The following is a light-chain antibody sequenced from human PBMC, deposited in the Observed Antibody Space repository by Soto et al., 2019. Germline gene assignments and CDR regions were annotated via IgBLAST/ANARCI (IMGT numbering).Light chain of an antibody. Sequence: EIVMTQSPATLAVSPGERATLSCRASQSVSTNLAWYPQKPGQAPRLLVYGASARATGIPGRFSGSGSGTEFTLTISSLQSEDFAVYYCQQYNNWPPNLTFGGGTKVEIK. CDR3: QQYNNWPPNLT. CDR2: GAS. J-gene: IGKJ4*01. V-gene: IGKV3-15*01. CDR1: QSVSTN.